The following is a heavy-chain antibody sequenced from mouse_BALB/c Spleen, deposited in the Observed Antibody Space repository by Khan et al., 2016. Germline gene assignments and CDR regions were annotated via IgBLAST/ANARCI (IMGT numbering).Heavy chain of an antibody. CDR2: IDPANGNS. D-gene: IGHD2-1*01. CDR3: AGSYYGNYEEEYTLGY. V-gene: IGHV14-3*02. CDR1: GFNIKDTY. J-gene: IGHJ4*01. Sequence: VQLKQSGAELVKPGASVKLSCTASGFNIKDTYMHWVKQRPEQGLEWIGRIDPANGNSKYDPKFQGKATITADTSSNTAYLQLSSLTSEDTAVXYCAGSYYGNYEEEYTLGYWGQGTPVTVSS.